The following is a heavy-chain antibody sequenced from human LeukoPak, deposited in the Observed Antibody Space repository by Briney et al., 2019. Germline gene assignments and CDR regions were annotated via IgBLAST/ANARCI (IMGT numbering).Heavy chain of an antibody. CDR2: ISSSSSTI. Sequence: PGGSLRLSCAASGFTFSSYNMNWVRQAPGKGLEWVSYISSSSSTIYYADSVKGRFTISRDNAKNSLFLQMHSLRDEDTAVYYCAKMAEMYYFDYWGQGTLVTVSS. D-gene: IGHD5-24*01. CDR1: GFTFSSYN. V-gene: IGHV3-48*02. J-gene: IGHJ4*02. CDR3: AKMAEMYYFDY.